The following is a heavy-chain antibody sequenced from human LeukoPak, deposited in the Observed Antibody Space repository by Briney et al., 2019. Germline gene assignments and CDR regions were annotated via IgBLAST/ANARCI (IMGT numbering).Heavy chain of an antibody. CDR3: AGLYSNYSDY. V-gene: IGHV4-4*07. D-gene: IGHD4-11*01. CDR2: IYTSGST. Sequence: SETLSLTCTVSGGSISSYFWSWIPQTAGRGLGWIGRIYTSGSTNYNPSLKSRVTMSLDTSQNQFSLKLSSVTAADKAVYYCAGLYSNYSDYWGQGTLVTVSS. CDR1: GGSISSYF. J-gene: IGHJ4*02.